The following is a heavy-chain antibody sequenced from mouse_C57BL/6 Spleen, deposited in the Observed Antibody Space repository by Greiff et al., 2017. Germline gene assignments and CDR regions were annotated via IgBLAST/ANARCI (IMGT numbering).Heavy chain of an antibody. CDR2: IWGGGST. D-gene: IGHD1-1*01. CDR1: GFSLTSYG. V-gene: IGHV2-9*01. CDR3: AKHAGYYGSSYCDFDV. Sequence: QVQLKESGPGLVAPSQSLSITCTVSGFSLTSYGVDWVRQPPGKGLEWLGVIWGGGSTNYNSALMSRLSISYDNSTKQVFLKMNSLLTDDTAMYYCAKHAGYYGSSYCDFDVWGTGTTVTVSS. J-gene: IGHJ1*03.